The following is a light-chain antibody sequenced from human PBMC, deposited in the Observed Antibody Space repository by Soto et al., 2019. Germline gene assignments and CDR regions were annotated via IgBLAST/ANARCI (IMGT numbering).Light chain of an antibody. CDR1: SSDVGGYNY. Sequence: QSALTQPASVSGSPGQSITISCTGTSSDVGGYNYVSWYQPHPGKAPKLMIYDVSNRPSGVSNRFSGSKSGNTASLTISGLQAEDEADEYCSSYTSSSTLYVFGTGTKVTVL. CDR2: DVS. CDR3: SSYTSSSTLYV. V-gene: IGLV2-14*01. J-gene: IGLJ1*01.